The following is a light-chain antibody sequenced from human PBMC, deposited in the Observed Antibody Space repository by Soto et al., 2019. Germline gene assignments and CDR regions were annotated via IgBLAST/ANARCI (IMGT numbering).Light chain of an antibody. CDR1: SSDVGNYHF. CDR3: SSYTSSSTSV. CDR2: EVS. Sequence: QSVLTQPTSVSGSPGQSISISCTGTSSDVGNYHFVSWYQQHPGKAPKLMIYEVSKRPSGVSNRFSGSKSGNTASLTISGLQAEDEADYYCSSYTSSSTSVFGTGTKVTVL. V-gene: IGLV2-14*02. J-gene: IGLJ1*01.